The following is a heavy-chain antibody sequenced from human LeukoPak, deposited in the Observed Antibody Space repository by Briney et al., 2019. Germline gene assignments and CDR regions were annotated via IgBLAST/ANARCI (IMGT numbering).Heavy chain of an antibody. CDR2: IYHSGST. CDR1: GSSISNNAL. Sequence: SDTLSLTCAVSGSSISNNALWGWIRQPPGKGLEWIGYIYHSGSTYYNPSLKSRVTMSADTSKSQFSLKLTSVTAVDTAVYYCARMVSGSGTYYFDSWGQGTLVTVSS. V-gene: IGHV4-28*01. CDR3: ARMVSGSGTYYFDS. D-gene: IGHD3-10*01. J-gene: IGHJ4*02.